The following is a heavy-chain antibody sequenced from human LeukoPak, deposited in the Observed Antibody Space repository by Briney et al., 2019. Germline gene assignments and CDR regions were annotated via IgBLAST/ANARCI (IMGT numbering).Heavy chain of an antibody. J-gene: IGHJ4*02. CDR3: ARSGGSGSYYILFDY. Sequence: ASVKVSCKASGYTFTSYYMHWVRQAPGQGLEWMGIINPSGGSTSYAQKFQGRVTMTRDTSTSTVYMELSSLRSEDAAVYYCARSGGSGSYYILFDYWGQGTLDTVSS. V-gene: IGHV1-46*01. CDR1: GYTFTSYY. D-gene: IGHD3-10*01. CDR2: INPSGGST.